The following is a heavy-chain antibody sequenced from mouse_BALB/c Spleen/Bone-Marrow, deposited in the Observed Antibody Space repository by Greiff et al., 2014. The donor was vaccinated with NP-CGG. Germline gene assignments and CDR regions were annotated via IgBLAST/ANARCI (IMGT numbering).Heavy chain of an antibody. V-gene: IGHV1-18*01. CDR3: ARSWDC. D-gene: IGHD4-1*01. CDR2: INPYNGAT. J-gene: IGHJ2*01. CDR1: SYSFTGYY. Sequence: EVQLQQSGPDLVKPGASVKISCKASSYSFTGYYMHWVKQSHVKSLGWIGRINPYNGATTYNQNFKDKASLTVDKSSSTAYMELHSLTSEGSAVYYCARSWDCWGQGTTLTVSS.